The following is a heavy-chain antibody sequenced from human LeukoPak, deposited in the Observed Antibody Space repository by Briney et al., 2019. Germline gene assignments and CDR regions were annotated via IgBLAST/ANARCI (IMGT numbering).Heavy chain of an antibody. CDR3: AIIEEGGSHYYYMDV. V-gene: IGHV1-18*01. CDR2: ISAYNGNT. Sequence: ASVKVSCKASGYTFTSYVISWVRQAPGQGLEWMGWISAYNGNTNYAQKLQGRVTMTTDTSTSTAYMELRSLRSDDTAVYYCAIIEEGGSHYYYMDVWGKGTTVTVSS. D-gene: IGHD2-15*01. J-gene: IGHJ6*03. CDR1: GYTFTSYV.